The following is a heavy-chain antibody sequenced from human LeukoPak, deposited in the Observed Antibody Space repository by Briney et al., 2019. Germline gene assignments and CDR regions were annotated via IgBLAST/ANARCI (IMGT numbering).Heavy chain of an antibody. J-gene: IGHJ4*02. D-gene: IGHD3-9*01. CDR3: ARHAAEYYDILTGYSQIFDY. V-gene: IGHV4-39*01. CDR2: IYYSGST. CDR1: GGSISSSSYY. Sequence: SETLSLTCTVSGGSISSSSYYWGWIRQPPGKGLEWIGSIYYSGSTYYNPSLKSRVTISVDTSKNQFSLKLSSVTAADTAVYYCARHAAEYYDILTGYSQIFDYWGQGTLVTVSS.